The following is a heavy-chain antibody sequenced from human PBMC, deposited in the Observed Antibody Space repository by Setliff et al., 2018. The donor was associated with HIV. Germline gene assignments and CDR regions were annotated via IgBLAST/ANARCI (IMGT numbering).Heavy chain of an antibody. CDR2: IYHSGNT. CDR1: GGFISTGGYS. D-gene: IGHD6-13*01. Sequence: KASETLSLTCTVSGGFISTGGYSWSRIRQPPGKGLEWIGYIYHSGNTYYNPSLKSRVSISVDRSKNHFSLRLSSVTAADTAVYYCARGGSRGSWYWDYWGQGTLVTVPS. CDR3: ARGGSRGSWYWDY. J-gene: IGHJ4*02. V-gene: IGHV4-30-2*01.